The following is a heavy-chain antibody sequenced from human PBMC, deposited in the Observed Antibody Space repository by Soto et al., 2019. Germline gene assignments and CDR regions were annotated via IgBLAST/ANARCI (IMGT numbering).Heavy chain of an antibody. Sequence: QLQLQESGSGLVKPSQTLSLTCAVSGGSISSGGYSWSWIRQPPGKGLEWIGYIYHSGSTYYNPCLVSRVITSEDRSKNQGSLELSSVTVADTAVYYCDRGGRCSSTSCYFLQTSSWFDPWGQGTLVTVSS. CDR1: GGSISSGGYS. J-gene: IGHJ5*02. CDR2: IYHSGST. V-gene: IGHV4-30-2*01. D-gene: IGHD2-2*01. CDR3: DRGGRCSSTSCYFLQTSSWFDP.